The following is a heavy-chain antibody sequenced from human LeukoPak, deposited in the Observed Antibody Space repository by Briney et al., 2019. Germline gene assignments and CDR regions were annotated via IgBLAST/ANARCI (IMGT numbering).Heavy chain of an antibody. Sequence: ASVKVSCKASGGTFSTYAISWVRQAPGQGLEWMGWININIGGTNYAQKFQDRVTMTRDTSISTAYMELSRLRSHDTAVYYCARSPHILTGENFDYWGQGTLVTVSS. CDR2: ININIGGT. CDR1: GGTFSTYA. J-gene: IGHJ4*02. D-gene: IGHD3-9*01. CDR3: ARSPHILTGENFDY. V-gene: IGHV1-2*02.